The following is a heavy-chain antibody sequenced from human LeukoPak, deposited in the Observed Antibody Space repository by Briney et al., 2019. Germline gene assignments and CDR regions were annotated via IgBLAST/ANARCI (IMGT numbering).Heavy chain of an antibody. Sequence: PGGSLRLSCAASGFTFSDYYMGWIRQAPGKGLEWVSYIDRGGNGKHYADSVKGRFTISRDNTKNSLFLQMNDLRDEDTAVYYCAKASSGYKLYYYYYMDVWGKGTTVTVSS. CDR1: GFTFSDYY. CDR3: AKASSGYKLYYYYYMDV. CDR2: IDRGGNGK. J-gene: IGHJ6*03. D-gene: IGHD3-22*01. V-gene: IGHV3-11*04.